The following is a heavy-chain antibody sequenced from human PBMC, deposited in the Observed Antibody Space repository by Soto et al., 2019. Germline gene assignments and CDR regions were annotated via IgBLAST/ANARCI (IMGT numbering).Heavy chain of an antibody. CDR2: MNPNSGNT. CDR3: ARVDCSSTSCYTDWFDP. D-gene: IGHD2-2*02. CDR1: GYTFTSYD. Sequence: VSVKVSCKASGYTFTSYDINWVRQATGQGLEWMGWMNPNSGNTGYAQKFQGRVTMTRNTSISTAYMELSSLRSEDTAVYYCARVDCSSTSCYTDWFDPWGQGTLVTVSS. V-gene: IGHV1-8*01. J-gene: IGHJ5*02.